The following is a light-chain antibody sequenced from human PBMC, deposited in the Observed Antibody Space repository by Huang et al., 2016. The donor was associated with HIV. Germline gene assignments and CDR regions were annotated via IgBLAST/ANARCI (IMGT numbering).Light chain of an antibody. V-gene: IGKV3D-15*01. CDR2: GAS. Sequence: EIVMTQSPGTLSVSPGERATLSCRASQGVANNVAWYQQKPGQTPGLLIHGASTRATGIPARFSGSASGTEFTLTISSLQTEDFAIYYCQQYNNWPPWTFGQGT. J-gene: IGKJ1*01. CDR1: QGVANN. CDR3: QQYNNWPPWT.